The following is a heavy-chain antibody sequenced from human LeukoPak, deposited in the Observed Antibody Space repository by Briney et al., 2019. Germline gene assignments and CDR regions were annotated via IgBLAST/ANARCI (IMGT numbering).Heavy chain of an antibody. Sequence: ASVKVSCKASGYTFTSYAMNWVRQAPGQGLEWMGWINTNTGNPTYAQGFTGRFVFSLDTSVSTAYLQISSLKAEDTAVYYCAKGGNYDILSSYYDFDYWGQGTQVTVSS. D-gene: IGHD3-9*01. CDR3: AKGGNYDILSSYYDFDY. CDR2: INTNTGNP. CDR1: GYTFTSYA. J-gene: IGHJ4*02. V-gene: IGHV7-4-1*02.